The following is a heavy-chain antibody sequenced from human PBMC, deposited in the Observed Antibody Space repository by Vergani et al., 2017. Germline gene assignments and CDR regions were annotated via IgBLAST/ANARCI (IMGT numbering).Heavy chain of an antibody. CDR2: IYTSGST. CDR1: GGSISSYY. CDR3: ARARERLDYGDYGNWFDP. V-gene: IGHV4-4*07. Sequence: QLQLQESGPGLVKPSETLSLTCTVSGGSISSYYWSWIRQPAGKGLEWIGRIYTSGSTNYNPSLKSRVTMSVDTSKNQFSLKLSSVTAADTAVYYCARARERLDYGDYGNWFDPWGQGTLVTVSS. D-gene: IGHD4-17*01. J-gene: IGHJ5*02.